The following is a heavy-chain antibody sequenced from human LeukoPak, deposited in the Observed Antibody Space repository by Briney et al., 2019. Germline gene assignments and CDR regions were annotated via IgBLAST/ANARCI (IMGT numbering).Heavy chain of an antibody. CDR1: GFTFDSYA. J-gene: IGHJ4*02. D-gene: IGHD6-13*01. Sequence: GGSLRLSCAASGFTFDSYAMNWVRQAPGKGLEWVSAISSSGGSTHYADSVKGRFTISRDNSKNTLYLQMNSLRAEDTAVYYCAKDDSADAATADFDYWGQGTLVTVSS. CDR2: ISSSGGST. CDR3: AKDDSADAATADFDY. V-gene: IGHV3-23*01.